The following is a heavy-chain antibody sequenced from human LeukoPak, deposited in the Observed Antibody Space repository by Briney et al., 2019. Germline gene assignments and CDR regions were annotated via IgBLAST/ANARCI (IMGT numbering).Heavy chain of an antibody. V-gene: IGHV4-34*01. D-gene: IGHD2-15*01. CDR3: ARGSPRRYCSGGSCYLLPNQYYFDY. J-gene: IGHJ4*02. Sequence: PGGSLRLSCAASGFTFSSYSMSWIRQPPGKGLEWIGEINHSGSTNYNPSLKSRVTISVDTSKNQFSLKLSSVTAADTAVYYCARGSPRRYCSGGSCYLLPNQYYFDYWGQGTLVTVSS. CDR1: GFTFSSYS. CDR2: INHSGST.